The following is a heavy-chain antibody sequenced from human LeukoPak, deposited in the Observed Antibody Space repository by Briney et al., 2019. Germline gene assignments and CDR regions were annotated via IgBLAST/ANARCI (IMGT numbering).Heavy chain of an antibody. Sequence: PSETLSLTCTVSGASIRTGDYYWSWIRQPAGKGLEWIGRINTSGSTNYKPSLKSRVTMSIDTSKNQFSLRLSSVTAADTAVYYCARVAYDFWGVYLAYWGRGTLVTVSS. D-gene: IGHD3-3*01. CDR1: GASIRTGDYY. CDR2: INTSGST. J-gene: IGHJ4*02. CDR3: ARVAYDFWGVYLAY. V-gene: IGHV4-61*02.